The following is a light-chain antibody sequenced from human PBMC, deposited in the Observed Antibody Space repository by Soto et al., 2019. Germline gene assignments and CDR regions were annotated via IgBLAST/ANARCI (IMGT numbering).Light chain of an antibody. CDR1: SSDVGAYNL. Sequence: QSALTQPASVSGSPGQTITISCTGASSDVGAYNLVSWYQHHPGKAPKLMIYEGSKRPSGVSNRFSGSKSGNTASLPISGLQSEDEADYYCCSYAGYSTFVVFGGGTKVTVL. J-gene: IGLJ2*01. CDR2: EGS. V-gene: IGLV2-23*03. CDR3: CSYAGYSTFVV.